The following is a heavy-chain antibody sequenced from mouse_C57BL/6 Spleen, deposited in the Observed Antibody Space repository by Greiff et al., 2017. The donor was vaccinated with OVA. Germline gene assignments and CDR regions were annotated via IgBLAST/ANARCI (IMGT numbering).Heavy chain of an antibody. J-gene: IGHJ2*01. Sequence: VQLQQSVAELVRPGASVKLSCTASGFNIKNTYMHRVKQRPEQGLEWIGRIDPANGNTKYAPKFQGKATITADTSSNTAYLQLSSLTSEDTAIYYCARPTGSSSYFDYWGQGTTLTVSS. D-gene: IGHD1-1*01. CDR1: GFNIKNTY. CDR2: IDPANGNT. CDR3: ARPTGSSSYFDY. V-gene: IGHV14-3*01.